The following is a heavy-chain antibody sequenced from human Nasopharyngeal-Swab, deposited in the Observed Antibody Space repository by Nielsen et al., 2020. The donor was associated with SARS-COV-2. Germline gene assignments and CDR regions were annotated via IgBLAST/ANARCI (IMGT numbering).Heavy chain of an antibody. CDR2: ISYDGSNK. CDR3: AKGGGWLYYLDY. Sequence: GGSLRLSCAASGFTFSSYAMHWVRQAPGKGLEWVAVISYDGSNKYYADSVKGRFTISRDNSKNTLYLQMNSLRAEDTAVYYCAKGGGWLYYLDYWGQGTLVTVSS. D-gene: IGHD5-24*01. J-gene: IGHJ4*02. CDR1: GFTFSSYA. V-gene: IGHV3-30-3*01.